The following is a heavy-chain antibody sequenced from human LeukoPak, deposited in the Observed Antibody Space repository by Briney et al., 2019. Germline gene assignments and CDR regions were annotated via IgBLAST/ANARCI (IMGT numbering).Heavy chain of an antibody. Sequence: ASVKVSCKAAGYTFTSYYMHWVRQAHGQGLEWMGIINPSGGSTSYAQKFQGRVTMTRNTSISTAYMELSSLRSEDTAVYYCAREYYYDSSGYGYNYYYGMDVWGQGTTVTVSS. CDR1: GYTFTSYY. J-gene: IGHJ6*02. CDR2: INPSGGST. CDR3: AREYYYDSSGYGYNYYYGMDV. D-gene: IGHD3-22*01. V-gene: IGHV1-46*01.